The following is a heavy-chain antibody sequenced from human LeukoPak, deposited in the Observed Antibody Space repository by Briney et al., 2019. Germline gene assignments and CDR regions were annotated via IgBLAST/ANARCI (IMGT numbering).Heavy chain of an antibody. CDR1: GDTFSNYA. V-gene: IGHV1-46*01. CDR2: INPSGGST. CDR3: ARVGLVYPFYYFDY. Sequence: ASVKVSCKASGDTFSNYAISWVRQAPGQGLEWMGIINPSGGSTSYAQKFQGRVTMTRDMSTSTVYMELSSLRSEDTAVYYCARVGLVYPFYYFDYWGQGTLVTVSS. D-gene: IGHD2-21*01. J-gene: IGHJ4*02.